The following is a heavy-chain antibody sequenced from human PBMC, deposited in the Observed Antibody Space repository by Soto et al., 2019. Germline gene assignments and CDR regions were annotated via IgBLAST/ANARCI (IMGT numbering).Heavy chain of an antibody. CDR1: GFTFSSYG. Sequence: GGSLRLSCAASGFTFSSYGIHWVRQAPGKGLEWVAVIWYDGSNKYYADSVKGRFTISRDNSKNTLYLQMNSLRAEDTAVYYCARSPIYSSSWSTFDYWGQGTLVTVSS. D-gene: IGHD6-13*01. J-gene: IGHJ4*02. CDR2: IWYDGSNK. CDR3: ARSPIYSSSWSTFDY. V-gene: IGHV3-33*01.